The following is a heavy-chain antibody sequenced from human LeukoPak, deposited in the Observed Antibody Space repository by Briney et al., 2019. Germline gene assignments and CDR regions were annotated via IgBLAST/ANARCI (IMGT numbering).Heavy chain of an antibody. J-gene: IGHJ5*02. CDR1: GYSISSGYY. D-gene: IGHD3-22*01. CDR3: ARGSSGYPINWFDP. Sequence: SETLSLTCTVSGYSISSGYYWGWIRQPPGKGLEWIGSIYHSGSTYYNPSLKSRVTISVDTSKNQFSLKLSSVTAADTAVYYCARGSSGYPINWFDPWGQGTLVTVSS. CDR2: IYHSGST. V-gene: IGHV4-38-2*02.